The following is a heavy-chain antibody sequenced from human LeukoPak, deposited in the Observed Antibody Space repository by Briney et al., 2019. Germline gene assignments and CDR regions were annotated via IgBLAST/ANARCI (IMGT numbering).Heavy chain of an antibody. V-gene: IGHV6-1*01. CDR3: ARARWDLDDCSSTSCYRYWFDP. D-gene: IGHD2-2*01. CDR2: TYYRSKWYN. Sequence: SQTLSLTCAISGDSVSSNSAAWNWIRQSPSRGLEWLGRTYYRSKWYNDYAVSVKSRITINPDTSKNQFSLQLNSVTPEDTAVYYCARARWDLDDCSSTSCYRYWFDPWGQGTLVTVSS. J-gene: IGHJ5*02. CDR1: GDSVSSNSAA.